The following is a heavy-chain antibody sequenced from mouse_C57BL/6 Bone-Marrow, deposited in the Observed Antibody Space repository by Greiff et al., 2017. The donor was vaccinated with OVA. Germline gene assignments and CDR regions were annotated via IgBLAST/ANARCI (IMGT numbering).Heavy chain of an antibody. V-gene: IGHV1-64*01. Sequence: VQLQQSGAELVKPGASVKLSCKASGYTFTSYWMHWVKQRPGQGLEWIGMIHPNSGSTNYNEKFKSKATLTVDKSSSTAYMQLSSLTSEDSAVYYCARQLRLRRFAYWGQGTLVTVSA. CDR1: GYTFTSYW. J-gene: IGHJ3*01. CDR3: ARQLRLRRFAY. D-gene: IGHD3-2*02. CDR2: IHPNSGST.